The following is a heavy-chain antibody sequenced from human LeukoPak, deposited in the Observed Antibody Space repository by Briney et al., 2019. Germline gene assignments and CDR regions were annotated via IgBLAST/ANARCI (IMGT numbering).Heavy chain of an antibody. CDR2: IYYSGST. D-gene: IGHD6-13*01. Sequence: SETLSLTCAVYGGSFSGYYWSWIRQPPGKGLEWIGYIYYSGSTNYNPSLKSRVTISVDTSKNQFSLKLSSVTAADTAVYYCARLYSSSWQIDYWGQGTLVTVSS. CDR3: ARLYSSSWQIDY. CDR1: GGSFSGYY. J-gene: IGHJ4*02. V-gene: IGHV4-59*08.